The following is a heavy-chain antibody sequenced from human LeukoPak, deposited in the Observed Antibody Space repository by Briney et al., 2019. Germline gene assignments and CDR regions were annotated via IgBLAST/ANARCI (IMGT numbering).Heavy chain of an antibody. Sequence: GASVKVSCKASGGTFSSYAISWVRQAPGQGLEWMGGIIPIFGTANYAQKFQGRVTITTDESTSTAYMELSSLRSEDTAVYYCATPRSGYDWSAQFDYWGQGTLVTISS. D-gene: IGHD5-12*01. CDR1: GGTFSSYA. V-gene: IGHV1-69*05. J-gene: IGHJ4*02. CDR2: IIPIFGTA. CDR3: ATPRSGYDWSAQFDY.